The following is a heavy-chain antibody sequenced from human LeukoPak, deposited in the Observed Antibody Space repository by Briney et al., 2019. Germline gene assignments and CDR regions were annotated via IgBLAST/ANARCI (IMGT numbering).Heavy chain of an antibody. J-gene: IGHJ4*02. CDR1: GFTFSSYG. V-gene: IGHV3-30*03. CDR3: AREAGWGNFDS. Sequence: GGSLRLSCAASGFTFSSYGMHWVRQAPGKGLEWVAVISYDGSNKYYADSVKGRFTISRDNSKNTLYLQMNSLRAEDTAVYYCAREAGWGNFDSWGQGTLVSVSS. D-gene: IGHD3-16*01. CDR2: ISYDGSNK.